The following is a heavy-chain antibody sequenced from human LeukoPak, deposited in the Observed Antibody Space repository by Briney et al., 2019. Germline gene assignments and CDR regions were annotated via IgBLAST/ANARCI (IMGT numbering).Heavy chain of an antibody. V-gene: IGHV1-69*06. Sequence: ASVKVSRKASGGTSSSYAISWVRQAPGQGLEWMGGIIPIFGTANYAQKFQGRVTITADKSTSTAYMELSSLRSEDTAVYYCARNDRAHPYYYYYYMDVWGKGTTVTVSS. CDR3: ARNDRAHPYYYYYYMDV. CDR2: IIPIFGTA. J-gene: IGHJ6*03. CDR1: GGTSSSYA.